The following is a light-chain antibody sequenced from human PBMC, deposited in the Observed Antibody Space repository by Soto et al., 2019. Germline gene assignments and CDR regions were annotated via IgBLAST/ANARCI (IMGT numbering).Light chain of an antibody. V-gene: IGKV3-20*01. Sequence: EIVLTQSPGTLSLSPGERATLSCRASQSISSNYLAWYQQRPGQAPRLLIFGASYRATGIPDRFSGSGSGTDFTLTISSLEPEDFAVYYCQQYSSSPPEFTFGPGTRVYSK. CDR2: GAS. CDR3: QQYSSSPPEFT. J-gene: IGKJ3*01. CDR1: QSISSNY.